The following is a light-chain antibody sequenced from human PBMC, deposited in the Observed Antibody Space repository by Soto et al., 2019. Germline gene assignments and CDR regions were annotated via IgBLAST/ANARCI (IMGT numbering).Light chain of an antibody. CDR2: GAS. CDR1: QSVRSN. Sequence: EIVMTQSPATLSVSPGERATLSCRASQSVRSNLAWYQQKPGQAPRVIIYGASTRETGIPARFSGSGSGTEFTLTISSLQSEDFAVYYCQQYNNWPRTFGQGTKVDIK. V-gene: IGKV3-15*01. J-gene: IGKJ1*01. CDR3: QQYNNWPRT.